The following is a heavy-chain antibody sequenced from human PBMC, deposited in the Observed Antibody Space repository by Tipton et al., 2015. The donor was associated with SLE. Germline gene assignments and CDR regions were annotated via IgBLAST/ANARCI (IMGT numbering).Heavy chain of an antibody. CDR3: ARNVNTTMDV. J-gene: IGHJ6*02. V-gene: IGHV4-4*07. Sequence: TLSLTCTVSGASITSDYWSWIRQPAGQGLEWIGCFYYGSGITNSNPSLKSRVSMSVDTAKNQFSLKLTSVSAADTAVYYCARNVNTTMDVWGQGTTVAVSS. D-gene: IGHD1-14*01. CDR2: FYYGSGIT. CDR1: GASITSDY.